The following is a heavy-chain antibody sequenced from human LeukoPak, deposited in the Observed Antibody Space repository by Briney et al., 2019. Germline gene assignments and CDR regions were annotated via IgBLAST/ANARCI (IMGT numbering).Heavy chain of an antibody. Sequence: PGGSLRLSCAASGFTFSSYAMSWVRQAPGKGLEWVSAISGSGGSTYYADSVKGRFTISRDNSKNTLYLQMNSLRAEDTAVYYCAKGYCSSTSCLKTDWGQGALVTVSP. J-gene: IGHJ4*02. V-gene: IGHV3-23*01. CDR1: GFTFSSYA. D-gene: IGHD2-2*01. CDR2: ISGSGGST. CDR3: AKGYCSSTSCLKTD.